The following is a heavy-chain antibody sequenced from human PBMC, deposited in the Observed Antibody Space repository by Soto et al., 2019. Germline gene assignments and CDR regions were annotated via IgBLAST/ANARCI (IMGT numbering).Heavy chain of an antibody. CDR2: ISYDGSNK. D-gene: IGHD3-3*01. V-gene: IGHV3-30-3*01. J-gene: IGHJ6*02. Sequence: GGSLRLSCAASGFTFSSYAMHWVRQAPGKGLEWVAVISYDGSNKYYADSVKGRFTISRDNSKNTLFMQMNSLRAEDTAVYYCARGCSEIFGTQVCMDVWGQGTTVTVSS. CDR3: ARGCSEIFGTQVCMDV. CDR1: GFTFSSYA.